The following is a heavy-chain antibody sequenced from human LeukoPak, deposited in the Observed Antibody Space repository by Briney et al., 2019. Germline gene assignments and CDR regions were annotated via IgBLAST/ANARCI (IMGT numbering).Heavy chain of an antibody. J-gene: IGHJ5*01. Sequence: AGGSLRLSCQASGFTFYMYAMSWVRQAPGKGLEWVASMCGTAGCTFYPDSVKGRFTISRDNSKNVLYLRMNSLTAEDTAIYYCAKDRPNFHENSRHYYRRDGDSWGQGTLVTVSS. D-gene: IGHD3-22*01. CDR3: AKDRPNFHENSRHYYRRDGDS. V-gene: IGHV3-23*01. CDR2: MCGTAGCT. CDR1: GFTFYMYA.